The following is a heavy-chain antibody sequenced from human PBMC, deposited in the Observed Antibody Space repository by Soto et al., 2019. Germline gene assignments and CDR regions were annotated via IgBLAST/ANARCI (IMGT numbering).Heavy chain of an antibody. CDR1: GGSISSSSYY. CDR3: ASLTQVEWLVTYCGIDV. CDR2: VYYSGST. V-gene: IGHV4-39*01. Sequence: QLQLQESGPGLVKPSETLSLTCTVSGGSISSSSYYWGSIRQPPGKGLEWIGCVYYSGSTYYNPSPKSRVTIPVDTSNNQFTRRLSYVTAADTPVDYCASLTQVEWLVTYCGIDVWGQGNTVTVSS. J-gene: IGHJ6*02. D-gene: IGHD6-19*01.